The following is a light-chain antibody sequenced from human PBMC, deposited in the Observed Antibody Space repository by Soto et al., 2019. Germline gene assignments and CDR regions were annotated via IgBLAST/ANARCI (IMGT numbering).Light chain of an antibody. CDR3: QQYNSYWT. CDR2: KAS. J-gene: IGKJ1*01. V-gene: IGKV1-5*03. CDR1: QNVNNC. Sequence: DIQMTQSPSTLSASVGDRVTITCRASQNVNNCLAWYQQKPGNAPKLLIHKASNLESGVPSRFSGSGSGTVFSITISSLQPDDFATYSCQQYNSYWTFGQGTKVEIK.